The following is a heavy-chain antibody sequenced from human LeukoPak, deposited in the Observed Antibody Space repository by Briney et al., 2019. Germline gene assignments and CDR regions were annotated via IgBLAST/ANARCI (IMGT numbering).Heavy chain of an antibody. D-gene: IGHD3-10*01. CDR3: ARARFGEISLGYYYYYMDV. CDR1: GFTFSDYY. V-gene: IGHV3-11*04. CDR2: ISSSGSAM. J-gene: IGHJ6*03. Sequence: PGGSLRLSCAASGFTFSDYYMSWIRQAPGKGLEWVSYISSSGSAMYYADSVKGRFTISRDNAKNSLYLQMNSLRAEDTAVYYCARARFGEISLGYYYYYMDVWGKGTTVTVSS.